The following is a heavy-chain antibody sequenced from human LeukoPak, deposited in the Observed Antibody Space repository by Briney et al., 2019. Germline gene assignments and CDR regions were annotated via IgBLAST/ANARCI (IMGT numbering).Heavy chain of an antibody. J-gene: IGHJ4*02. CDR3: ARDSGHGSGSYPSLPDY. V-gene: IGHV1-46*01. D-gene: IGHD3-10*01. Sequence: ASVKVSCKASGYTFTSYYMHWVRQAPGQGLEWMGIINPSGGSTSYAQKFQGRVTMTRDTSTSTVYMELSSLRSEDTAVYYCARDSGHGSGSYPSLPDYWGQGTLVTVSS. CDR2: INPSGGST. CDR1: GYTFTSYY.